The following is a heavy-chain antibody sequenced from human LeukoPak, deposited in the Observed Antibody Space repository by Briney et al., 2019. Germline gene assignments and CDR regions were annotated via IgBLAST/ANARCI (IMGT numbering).Heavy chain of an antibody. D-gene: IGHD3-22*01. J-gene: IGHJ4*02. CDR3: ARRYYYDSSGYFDY. Sequence: GESLKISCKGSGYRFTSYWIAWLRQMPGKGLEWMGIIYPGDSDTRYSPSFQGQVTTSADKSISTAYLQWSSLKASDTAMYYCARRYYYDSSGYFDYWGQGTLVTVSS. V-gene: IGHV5-51*01. CDR2: IYPGDSDT. CDR1: GYRFTSYW.